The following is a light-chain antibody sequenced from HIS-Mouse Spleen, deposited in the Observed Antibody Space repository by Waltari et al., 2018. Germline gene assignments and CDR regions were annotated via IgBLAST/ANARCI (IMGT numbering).Light chain of an antibody. CDR2: DVS. V-gene: IGLV2-14*03. CDR3: SSYTSSSTLFYV. Sequence: QSALTQPASVPASPGQSITISCTGTSSDVGGYNYVSWYQQHPGKAPKLMIYDVSNRPSGVSNRFSGSKSGNTASLTISGLQAEDEADYYCSSYTSSSTLFYVFGTGTKVTVL. J-gene: IGLJ1*01. CDR1: SSDVGGYNY.